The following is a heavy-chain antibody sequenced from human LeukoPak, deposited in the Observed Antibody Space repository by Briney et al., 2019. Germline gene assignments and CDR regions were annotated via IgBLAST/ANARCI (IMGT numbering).Heavy chain of an antibody. CDR3: AGLHLTYSGGWYWVDY. Sequence: AGSLRLSCAASGFTVSSNYMSWVRQGEGLEWVSVIYSDGSTYYADSVKGRFTISRDNSKNTLYLQMNSLRAEDTAVYYCAGLHLTYSGGWYWVDYWGQGTLVTVSS. CDR1: GFTVSSNY. V-gene: IGHV3-66*04. D-gene: IGHD6-19*01. CDR2: IYSDGST. J-gene: IGHJ4*02.